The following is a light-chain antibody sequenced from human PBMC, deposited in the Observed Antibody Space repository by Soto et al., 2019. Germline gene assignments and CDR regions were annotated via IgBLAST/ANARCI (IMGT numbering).Light chain of an antibody. J-gene: IGKJ4*01. V-gene: IGKV3D-20*01. CDR2: DAS. CDR1: QSVSSGY. CDR3: QQYGTLTLT. Sequence: EIVLTQSPATLSLSPGERATLSCRASQSVSSGYLAWYQQKPGLAPRLLIYDASTRATGIPDRFSGSGSGTDFTLTISRPGPEDFAVYYCQQYGTLTLTFGGGTKVEIK.